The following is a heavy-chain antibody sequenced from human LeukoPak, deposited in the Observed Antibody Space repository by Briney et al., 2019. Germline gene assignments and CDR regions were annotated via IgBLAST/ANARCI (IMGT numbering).Heavy chain of an antibody. CDR3: AKDAVVASPGGWFDP. J-gene: IGHJ5*02. Sequence: GGSLRLSCAASGFTFSSYAMSWVRQAPGKGLEWVSGISGSGGSRYYADSVKGRFTISRDNSKNTLYLQMNSLRAEDTAVYYCAKDAVVASPGGWFDPWGQGTLVTVSS. CDR1: GFTFSSYA. V-gene: IGHV3-23*01. CDR2: ISGSGGSR. D-gene: IGHD2-15*01.